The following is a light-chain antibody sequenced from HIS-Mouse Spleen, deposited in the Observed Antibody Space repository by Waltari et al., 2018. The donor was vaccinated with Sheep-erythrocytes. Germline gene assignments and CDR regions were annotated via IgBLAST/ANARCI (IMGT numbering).Light chain of an antibody. CDR2: DDS. CDR3: QVWDSSSDHVV. Sequence: YVLTPPPPVSVAPGQTATITCAGNHLGSNSLHWYQQKPGQAPVLVVYDDSDRPSGIPERFSGSNSGNTATLTISRVEAGDEADYYCQVWDSSSDHVVFGGGTKLTVL. CDR1: HLGSNS. J-gene: IGLJ2*01. V-gene: IGLV3-21*02.